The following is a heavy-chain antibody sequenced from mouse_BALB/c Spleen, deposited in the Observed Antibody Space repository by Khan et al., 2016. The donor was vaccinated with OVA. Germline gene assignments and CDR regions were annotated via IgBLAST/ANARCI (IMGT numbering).Heavy chain of an antibody. J-gene: IGHJ3*01. D-gene: IGHD1-1*01. Sequence: EVQLQESGPDLVKPSQSLSLTCTVTGYSITSSYSWHWIRQFPGNKLEWMGYIHYSGSTDYNPSLKSRISITRNTSKNQFFLQLNSVTTEDTATYYCTRFYSYGSSFSYWGQGTLVTVSA. V-gene: IGHV3-1*02. CDR2: IHYSGST. CDR3: TRFYSYGSSFSY. CDR1: GYSITSSYS.